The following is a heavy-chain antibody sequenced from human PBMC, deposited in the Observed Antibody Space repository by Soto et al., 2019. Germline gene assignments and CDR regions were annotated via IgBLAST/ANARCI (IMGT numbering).Heavy chain of an antibody. CDR3: ARHYGDYRGNFDY. CDR1: GFTVSSNY. J-gene: IGHJ4*02. D-gene: IGHD4-17*01. CDR2: IYSGGST. Sequence: EVQLVESGGGLVQPGGSLRLSCAASGFTVSSNYMSWVRQAPGKGLEWVSVIYSGGSTYYADSVKGRFTISRHNSKNTPYLQMNSLRAEDTAVYYCARHYGDYRGNFDYCVQGTLVTVSS. V-gene: IGHV3-53*04.